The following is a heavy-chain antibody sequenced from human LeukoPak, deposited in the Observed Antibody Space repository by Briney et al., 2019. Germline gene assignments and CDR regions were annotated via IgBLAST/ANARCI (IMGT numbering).Heavy chain of an antibody. Sequence: ASVKVSCKASGYTFTSYGIGWVRQAPGQGLEWMGWISAYNGNTNYAQKLQGRVTMTTDTSTSTAYMELRSLRSDDTAVYYCARDPGSLNYYGSGSYYSIPNFDYWGQGTLVTVSS. J-gene: IGHJ4*02. CDR1: GYTFTSYG. D-gene: IGHD3-10*01. V-gene: IGHV1-18*01. CDR3: ARDPGSLNYYGSGSYYSIPNFDY. CDR2: ISAYNGNT.